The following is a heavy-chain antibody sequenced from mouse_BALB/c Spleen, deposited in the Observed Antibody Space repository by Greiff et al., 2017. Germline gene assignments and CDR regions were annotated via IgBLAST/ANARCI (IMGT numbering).Heavy chain of an antibody. V-gene: IGHV1-59*01. D-gene: IGHD1-1*01. Sequence: QVQLQQPGAELVKPGASVKMSCKASGYTFTSYWMHWVKQRPGQGLEWIGVIDPSDSYTSYNQKFKGKATLTVDTSSSTAYMQLSSLTSEDSAVYYCARDYYGSFYYFDYWGQGTTLTVSS. J-gene: IGHJ2*01. CDR3: ARDYYGSFYYFDY. CDR1: GYTFTSYW. CDR2: IDPSDSYT.